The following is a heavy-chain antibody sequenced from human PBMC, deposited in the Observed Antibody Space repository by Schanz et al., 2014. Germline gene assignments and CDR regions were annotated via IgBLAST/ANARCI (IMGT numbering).Heavy chain of an antibody. CDR2: ISGSGGST. Sequence: EVQLLESGGGLVQPGGSLRLSCAASGFTFTTHSMTWVRQAPGKGLEWVSGISGSGGSTYYADSVKGRFTISRDNSKTTLSLQMNSRRAEDTAVYYCAKGLYYDNTGGGFDYWGQGTLVTVSS. V-gene: IGHV3-23*01. CDR3: AKGLYYDNTGGGFDY. CDR1: GFTFTTHS. J-gene: IGHJ4*02. D-gene: IGHD3-16*01.